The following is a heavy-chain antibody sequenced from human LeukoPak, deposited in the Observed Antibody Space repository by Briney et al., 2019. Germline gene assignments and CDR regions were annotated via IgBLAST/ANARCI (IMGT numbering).Heavy chain of an antibody. J-gene: IGHJ3*02. CDR1: GGSFSGYY. V-gene: IGHV4-34*01. D-gene: IGHD5-24*01. CDR3: ASGGYNFQVAFDI. CDR2: INHSGST. Sequence: SETLSLTCAVYGGSFSGYYWSWIRQPPGKGLEWIGEINHSGSTNYNPSLKSRVTISVDTSKNQFSLKLSSVTAADTAVYYCASGGYNFQVAFDIWGQGTMVTVSS.